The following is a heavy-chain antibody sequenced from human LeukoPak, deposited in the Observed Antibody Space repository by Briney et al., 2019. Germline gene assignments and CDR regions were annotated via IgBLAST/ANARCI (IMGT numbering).Heavy chain of an antibody. J-gene: IGHJ3*02. D-gene: IGHD2-2*01. CDR3: AREKGYCSSTSCKEDAFDI. V-gene: IGHV1-2*02. Sequence: ASVKVSCKASGYTFTGYYMHWVRQAPGQGLEWMGWINPNSGGTNYAQKFQGRVTITTDTSISTAYIELSRLRSDDTAVYYCAREKGYCSSTSCKEDAFDIWGQGTMVTVSS. CDR2: INPNSGGT. CDR1: GYTFTGYY.